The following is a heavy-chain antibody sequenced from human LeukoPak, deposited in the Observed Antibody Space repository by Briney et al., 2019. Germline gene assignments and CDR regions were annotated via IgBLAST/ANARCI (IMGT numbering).Heavy chain of an antibody. V-gene: IGHV3-64*01. Sequence: GGSLRLSCAASGFTFSSYAMHWVRQAPGKGLEYVSAISSNGGSTYYANSVKGRCTISRDNSKNTLYLQMGSLRAEDMAVYYCARSRFYLWFGELQDAYYFDYWGQGTLVTVSS. CDR2: ISSNGGST. CDR1: GFTFSSYA. J-gene: IGHJ4*02. CDR3: ARSRFYLWFGELQDAYYFDY. D-gene: IGHD3-10*01.